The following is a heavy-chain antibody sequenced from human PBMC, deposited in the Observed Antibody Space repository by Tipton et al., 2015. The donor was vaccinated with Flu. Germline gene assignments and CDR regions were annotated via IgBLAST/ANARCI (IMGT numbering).Heavy chain of an antibody. V-gene: IGHV3-7*01. Sequence: SLRLSCAASGFTFSNYWMNWLRQAPGKGLEWVANIKSDGREKYYVDSVKGRFTISRDNAKNSLYLQMDGLRVEDTAVYYCASGISWGQGTLVTVSS. CDR2: IKSDGREK. D-gene: IGHD3-3*01. CDR3: ASGIS. CDR1: GFTFSNYW. J-gene: IGHJ5*02.